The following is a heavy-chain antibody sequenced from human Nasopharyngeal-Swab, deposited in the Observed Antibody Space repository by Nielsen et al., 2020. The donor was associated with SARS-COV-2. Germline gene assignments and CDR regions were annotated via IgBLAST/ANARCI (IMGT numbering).Heavy chain of an antibody. CDR3: AKDGEVAAARYYFDY. D-gene: IGHD6-13*01. Sequence: EGSLRLSCAASGFTFSRYGMHWVRQVPGKGLEWVAVLSNDGGDKYYADSVKGRFTISRDNSKNTLYLQMNSLRPEDTAVYYCAKDGEVAAARYYFDYWGQGTLVTVSS. J-gene: IGHJ4*02. CDR1: GFTFSRYG. CDR2: LSNDGGDK. V-gene: IGHV3-30*18.